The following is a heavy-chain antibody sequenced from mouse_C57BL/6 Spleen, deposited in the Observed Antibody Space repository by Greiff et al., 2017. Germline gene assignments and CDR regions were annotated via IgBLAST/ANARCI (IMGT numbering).Heavy chain of an antibody. Sequence: EVKVVESGGGLVKPGGSLKLSCAASGFTFSDYGMHWVRQAPEKGLEWVAYISSGSSTIYYADTVKGRFTISRDNAKNTLFLQMTSLRSEDTAMYYCARDGRAYFDVWGTGTTVTVSS. J-gene: IGHJ1*03. D-gene: IGHD1-1*01. CDR1: GFTFSDYG. V-gene: IGHV5-17*01. CDR2: ISSGSSTI. CDR3: ARDGRAYFDV.